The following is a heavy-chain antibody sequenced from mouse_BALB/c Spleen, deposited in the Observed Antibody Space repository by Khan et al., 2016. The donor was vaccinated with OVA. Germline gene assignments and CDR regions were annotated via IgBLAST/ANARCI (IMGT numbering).Heavy chain of an antibody. CDR2: IFPGDDST. D-gene: IGHD1-1*02. V-gene: IGHV1-85*01. CDR3: ASHCYGGSLYWYLDV. J-gene: IGHJ1*01. Sequence: VQLQESGAELVKPGASVKLSCKASGYTFTSYDINWVRQRPEQGLEGMGWIFPGDDSTRYNEKFKGRATLTTDTSSSTAYMQLSRLTSEDPAAYSCASHCYGGSLYWYLDVWGEGTTVTVSS. CDR1: GYTFTSYD.